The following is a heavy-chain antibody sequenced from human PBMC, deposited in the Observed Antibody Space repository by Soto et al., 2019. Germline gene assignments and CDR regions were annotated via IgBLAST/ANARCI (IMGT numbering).Heavy chain of an antibody. V-gene: IGHV1-69*12. CDR1: GGTFSSYA. Sequence: QVQLVQSGAEVKKPGSSVQVSCKASGGTFSSYAISWVRQAPGQGLEWMGGIIPIFGTANYAQKFQGRVTTTADESTSTAYMELSSLRSEDTAVYYCARAPPPNIVATLSEKDWFDPWGPGTLVVVSS. CDR2: IIPIFGTA. D-gene: IGHD5-12*01. CDR3: ARAPPPNIVATLSEKDWFDP. J-gene: IGHJ5*02.